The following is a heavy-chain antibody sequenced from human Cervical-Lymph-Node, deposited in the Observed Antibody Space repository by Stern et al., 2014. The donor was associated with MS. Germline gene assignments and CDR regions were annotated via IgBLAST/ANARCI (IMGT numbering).Heavy chain of an antibody. D-gene: IGHD3-16*01. CDR3: ARIAGGYLYYYGMDV. CDR2: IYYTGET. V-gene: IGHV4-39*01. Sequence: QVQLQESGPGLVKPSETLSLTCTVSGGSITSSSHYWGWIRQPPGKGLEWIGNIYYTGETYYNPSLKSRVTISLDTSMEQFSLKLSSVTAADTAVFYCARIAGGYLYYYGMDVWGQGTTVTVSS. CDR1: GGSITSSSHY. J-gene: IGHJ6*02.